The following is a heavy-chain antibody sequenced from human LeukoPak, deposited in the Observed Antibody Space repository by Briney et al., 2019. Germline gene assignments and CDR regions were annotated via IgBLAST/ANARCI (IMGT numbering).Heavy chain of an antibody. D-gene: IGHD3-22*01. CDR2: ISYDGSNE. V-gene: IGHV3-30-3*01. CDR1: GFTFSYYT. J-gene: IGHJ4*02. CDR3: ARVLNYYDSSGYYFSY. Sequence: PGGSLRLSCAASGFTFSYYTMHWVRQAPGKGLEWVAVISYDGSNEYYADSVKGRFTISRDNSKNTLYLQMNSLRVEDTAVYYCARVLNYYDSSGYYFSYWGQGTLVTVSS.